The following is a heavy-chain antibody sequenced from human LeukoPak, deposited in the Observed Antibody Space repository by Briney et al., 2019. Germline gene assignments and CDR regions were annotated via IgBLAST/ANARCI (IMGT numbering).Heavy chain of an antibody. Sequence: GGSLRLSCAASGFTFSNYAMSWVRQAPGKGLEWVSSIGASGGRTYYADSVKGRFTISRDNSKSTLYLQMNSLRGEDTAVYYCARDLGSSGWLFFDYWGQGTLVTVSS. D-gene: IGHD6-19*01. CDR1: GFTFSNYA. CDR3: ARDLGSSGWLFFDY. J-gene: IGHJ4*02. V-gene: IGHV3-23*01. CDR2: IGASGGRT.